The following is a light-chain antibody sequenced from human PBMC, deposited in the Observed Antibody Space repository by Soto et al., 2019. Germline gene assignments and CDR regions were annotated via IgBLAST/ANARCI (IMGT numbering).Light chain of an antibody. V-gene: IGKV1-5*01. CDR1: QSISSW. Sequence: DIQMTQSPSTLSASVGDRVTITCRASQSISSWLAWYQQKPGKAPKLLIYDASSLESGVPSRFSGSGSGTEFTITISSLQPDDFATYYCQQYNRPVTFGQGTKVEIK. J-gene: IGKJ1*01. CDR3: QQYNRPVT. CDR2: DAS.